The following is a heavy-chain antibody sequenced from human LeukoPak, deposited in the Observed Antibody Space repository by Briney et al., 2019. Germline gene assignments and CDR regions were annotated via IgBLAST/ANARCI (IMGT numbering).Heavy chain of an antibody. J-gene: IGHJ4*02. CDR2: IYYSGST. D-gene: IGHD2-15*01. CDR1: GASISSSTYY. CDR3: ARRGAGSCSGGSCNVYFDY. Sequence: SETLSLTCTVSGASISSSTYYWGWIRQPPGKGLEWIGNIYYSGSTYYNPSLKSRVTISVDTSKNQFSLKLNSVTAADTALYYCARRGAGSCSGGSCNVYFDYWGQGTLLTASS. V-gene: IGHV4-39*01.